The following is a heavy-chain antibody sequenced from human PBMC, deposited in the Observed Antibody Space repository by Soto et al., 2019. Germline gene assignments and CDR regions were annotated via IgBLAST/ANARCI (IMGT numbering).Heavy chain of an antibody. CDR1: GYSVTNYW. J-gene: IGHJ4*02. D-gene: IGHD2-2*01. Sequence: GESLKISCKGSGYSVTNYWIGWVRQMPGKGLEWMGLIYPGDSDTRYSPSFEGQVTISVDKSISTAYLQWSGLKASDTAMYYCARRKASSTTSLSFRAGFDYWGQGTLVTVSS. CDR3: ARRKASSTTSLSFRAGFDY. CDR2: IYPGDSDT. V-gene: IGHV5-51*01.